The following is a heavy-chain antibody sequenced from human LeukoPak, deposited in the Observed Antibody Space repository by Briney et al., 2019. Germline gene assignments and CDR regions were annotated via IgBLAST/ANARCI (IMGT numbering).Heavy chain of an antibody. Sequence: GGSLRLSCAASGFTFTRFNMNWVRQAPGKGLELVSSITTSGTYIYYADSVKGRFTISRDNAKNSLYLQMNSLRAEDTAVYYCARGTPVLRGYSYGYCDYWGQGTLVTVSS. V-gene: IGHV3-21*06. J-gene: IGHJ4*02. CDR2: ITTSGTYI. CDR3: ARGTPVLRGYSYGYCDY. CDR1: GFTFTRFN. D-gene: IGHD5-18*01.